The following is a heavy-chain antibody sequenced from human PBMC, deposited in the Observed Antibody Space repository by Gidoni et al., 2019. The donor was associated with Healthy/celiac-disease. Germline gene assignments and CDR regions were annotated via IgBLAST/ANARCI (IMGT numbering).Heavy chain of an antibody. CDR2: INHSGST. Sequence: EWIGEINHSGSTNYNPSLKSRVTIPVDTSKNQCSLKLSSVTAADTAVYYCARARPYAYCGGDCYSEAIDYWGQGTLVTVSS. V-gene: IGHV4-34*01. D-gene: IGHD2-21*02. CDR3: ARARPYAYCGGDCYSEAIDY. J-gene: IGHJ4*02.